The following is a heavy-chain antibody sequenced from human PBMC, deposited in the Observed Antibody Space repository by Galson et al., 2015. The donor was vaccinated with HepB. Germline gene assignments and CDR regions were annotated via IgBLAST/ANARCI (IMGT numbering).Heavy chain of an antibody. D-gene: IGHD1-26*01. CDR3: ARSIVGATKGPSAHYYYGMDV. J-gene: IGHJ6*02. CDR2: IIPIFGTA. CDR1: GGTFSSYA. Sequence: SVKVSCKASGGTFSSYAISWVRQAPGQGLEWMGGIIPIFGTANYAQKFQGRVTITADESTSTAYMELSSLRSEDTAVYYCARSIVGATKGPSAHYYYGMDVWGQGTTVTVSS. V-gene: IGHV1-69*13.